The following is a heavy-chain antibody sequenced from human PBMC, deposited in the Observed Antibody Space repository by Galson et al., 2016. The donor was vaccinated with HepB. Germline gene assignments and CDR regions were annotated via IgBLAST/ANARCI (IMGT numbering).Heavy chain of an antibody. D-gene: IGHD5-18*01. CDR1: GYNFPDYW. Sequence: QSGAAVKKPGESLTISCKGSGYNFPDYWISWVRQMPGKGLEWMGRIDPTDSYTNYSPSFQGHVTISADSSINTAYLRWRSLKASDTAIYYFARHGDVDTAMVPFHSWGQGSLVIVSS. J-gene: IGHJ4*02. CDR3: ARHGDVDTAMVPFHS. CDR2: IDPTDSYT. V-gene: IGHV5-10-1*01.